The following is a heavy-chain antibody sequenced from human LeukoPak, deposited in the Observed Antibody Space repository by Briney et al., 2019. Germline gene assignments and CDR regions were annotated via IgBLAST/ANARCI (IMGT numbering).Heavy chain of an antibody. CDR3: AKDNPYYDILTGYYRTYFDY. J-gene: IGHJ4*02. CDR1: GFTFSDYY. V-gene: IGHV3-11*01. CDR2: ISNSGSSI. D-gene: IGHD3-9*01. Sequence: GGSLRLSCAASGFTFSDYYMNWIRQAPGKGLEWVSYISNSGSSIYYADSVKGRFTISRDNAKNSLYLLMNSLRAEDTAVYYCAKDNPYYDILTGYYRTYFDYWGQGTLVTVSS.